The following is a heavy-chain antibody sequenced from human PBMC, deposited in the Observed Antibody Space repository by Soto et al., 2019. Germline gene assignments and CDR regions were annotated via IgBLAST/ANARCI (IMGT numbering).Heavy chain of an antibody. J-gene: IGHJ5*02. Sequence: EVQLVESGGGLVQPGGSLRLSCAASGFTVSSNYMSWVRQAPGKGLEWVSVIYSGGSTYYADSVKGRFTISRDNSKSTLYLQMNSLRAEDTAVYYCARYYYDSSGRFDPWGQETLVTVSS. V-gene: IGHV3-66*01. CDR1: GFTVSSNY. CDR2: IYSGGST. D-gene: IGHD3-22*01. CDR3: ARYYYDSSGRFDP.